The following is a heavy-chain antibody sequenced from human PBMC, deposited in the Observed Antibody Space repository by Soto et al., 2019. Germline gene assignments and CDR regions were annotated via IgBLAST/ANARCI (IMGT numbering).Heavy chain of an antibody. J-gene: IGHJ4*02. D-gene: IGHD2-15*01. CDR3: ARGGVAAFDY. V-gene: IGHV3-21*01. CDR1: GFTFSIFN. CDR2: FSSSSNSI. Sequence: EVQLVESGGGLVKPGGSLRLFCAASGFTFSIFNMNWVRQAPGKGLEWVSCFSSSSNSIYYSDSVKGRFTISRDNAKNSLYLQMNSLKAEDTAVYYCARGGVAAFDYWGQGTPVTVSS.